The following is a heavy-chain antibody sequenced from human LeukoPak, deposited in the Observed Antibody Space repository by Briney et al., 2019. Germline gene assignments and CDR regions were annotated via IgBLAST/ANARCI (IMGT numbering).Heavy chain of an antibody. Sequence: SETLSLTCTVSGGSISSYYWSWIRQPAGKGLEWIGRIYTSGGTNYNPSLKSRVTMSVDTSKNQFSLKLSSVTAADTAVYYCARGIRIAVAGIWFDPWGQGTLVTVSS. CDR1: GGSISSYY. CDR2: IYTSGGT. CDR3: ARGIRIAVAGIWFDP. V-gene: IGHV4-4*07. J-gene: IGHJ5*02. D-gene: IGHD6-19*01.